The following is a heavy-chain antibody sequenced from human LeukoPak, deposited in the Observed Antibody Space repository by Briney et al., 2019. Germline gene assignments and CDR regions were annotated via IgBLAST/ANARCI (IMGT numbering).Heavy chain of an antibody. CDR2: IYYTGIT. D-gene: IGHD5-12*01. CDR1: GGSISNYY. Sequence: SETLSLTCTVSGGSISNYYWSWLRQPPGKGLEWIGYIYYTGITNYNPSLKSRATMSVDTSKNQFSLNLSSVTAADTAVYYCARPRYRNKWYYFEYWGQRDLVTVSS. V-gene: IGHV4-59*12. J-gene: IGHJ4*02. CDR3: ARPRYRNKWYYFEY.